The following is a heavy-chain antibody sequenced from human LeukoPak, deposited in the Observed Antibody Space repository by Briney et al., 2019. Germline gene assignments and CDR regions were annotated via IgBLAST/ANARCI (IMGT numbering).Heavy chain of an antibody. CDR3: ARVGSGAYYYYYGMDV. CDR2: ISAYNGNT. V-gene: IGHV1-18*01. CDR1: GYTFTSYG. Sequence: ASVKVSCKASGYTFTSYGISWVRQAPGQGLEWMGWISAYNGNTNYAQKPQGRVTMTTDTSTSTAYMELRSLRSDDTAVYYCARVGSGAYYYYYGMDVWGQGTTVTASS. D-gene: IGHD2-15*01. J-gene: IGHJ6*02.